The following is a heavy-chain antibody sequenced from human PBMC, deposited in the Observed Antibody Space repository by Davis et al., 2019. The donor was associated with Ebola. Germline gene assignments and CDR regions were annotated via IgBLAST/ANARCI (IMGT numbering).Heavy chain of an antibody. CDR3: ASISLAASYFDY. D-gene: IGHD6-19*01. V-gene: IGHV3-7*03. CDR1: GFTFSDHY. CDR2: IKEDGGEK. Sequence: GGSLRLSCAASGFTFSDHYMDWVRQAPGKGLEWVANIKEDGGEKYYVDSVEGRFTISRDNVKNSLYLQMNFLRADDTAVYYCASISLAASYFDYWGQGALVTVSS. J-gene: IGHJ4*02.